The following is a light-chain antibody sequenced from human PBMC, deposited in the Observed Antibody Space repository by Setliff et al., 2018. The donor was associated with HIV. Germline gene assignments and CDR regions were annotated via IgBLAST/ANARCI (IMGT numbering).Light chain of an antibody. V-gene: IGLV2-11*01. CDR1: SSGVGGYNY. Sequence: QSALTQPASVSGPPGQSITISCRGTSSGVGGYNYVSWYQQHPGKAPKLMIYDVSKRPSGVPDRFSGSKSGNTASLTISGLQAEDEADYYCCSYAGSYTFYVFGTGTKVTVL. J-gene: IGLJ1*01. CDR2: DVS. CDR3: CSYAGSYTFYV.